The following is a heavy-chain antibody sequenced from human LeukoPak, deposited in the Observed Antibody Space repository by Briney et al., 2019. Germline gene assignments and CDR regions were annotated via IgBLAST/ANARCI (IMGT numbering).Heavy chain of an antibody. D-gene: IGHD3-22*01. Sequence: GGSLRLSCAASGFTFSSYSMNWVRQAPGKGLEWVSSISSSSSYIYYADSVKGRFTISRDNAKNSLYLQMSSLRAEDTAVYYCARGRWIYDSSGYLPSDAFDIWGQGTMVTVSS. CDR1: GFTFSSYS. CDR2: ISSSSSYI. CDR3: ARGRWIYDSSGYLPSDAFDI. J-gene: IGHJ3*02. V-gene: IGHV3-21*01.